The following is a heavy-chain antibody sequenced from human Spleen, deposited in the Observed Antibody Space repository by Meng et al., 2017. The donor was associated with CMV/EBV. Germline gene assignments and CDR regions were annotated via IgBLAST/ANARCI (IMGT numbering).Heavy chain of an antibody. J-gene: IGHJ4*02. CDR3: ASPLQDY. CDR1: GGSFSGYY. Sequence: QVQLQQGGAGLLKPSETLSLTCAGYGGSFSGYYWSWIRQPPGKGLEWIGEINHSGSTNYNPSLKSRVTISVDTSKNQFSLKLSSVTAADTAVYYCASPLQDYWGQGTLVTVSS. V-gene: IGHV4-34*01. CDR2: INHSGST.